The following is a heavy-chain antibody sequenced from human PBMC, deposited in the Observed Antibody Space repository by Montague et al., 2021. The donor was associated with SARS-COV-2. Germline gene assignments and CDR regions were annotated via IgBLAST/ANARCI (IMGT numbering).Heavy chain of an antibody. CDR1: GGSISSSNYY. V-gene: IGHV4-39*02. J-gene: IGHJ3*02. CDR3: ARRGRKLLPVATTIGGFDI. Sequence: SETLSLTCTVSGGSISSSNYYWDWIRQPPGKGLERIGSIYDSRSTYYNPSLKSRVTISVDTSKNHFSLKLSSVTAADTAVYYCARRGRKLLPVATTIGGFDIWGQGTMVTVSS. D-gene: IGHD5-12*01. CDR2: IYDSRST.